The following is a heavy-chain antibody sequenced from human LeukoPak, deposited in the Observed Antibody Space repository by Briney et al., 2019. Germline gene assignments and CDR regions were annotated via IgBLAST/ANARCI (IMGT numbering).Heavy chain of an antibody. CDR1: GDSVSTNSAT. CDR2: TYYRSKWYN. Sequence: PSQTLSLTCAISGDSVSTNSATWNWTRQSPSRGLEWLGRTYYRSKWYNDYAVSVKSRITINPDTSKNQFSLQLNPVTAADTAVYYCARELGYCSGGSCLYYFDYWGQGTLVTVSS. CDR3: ARELGYCSGGSCLYYFDY. V-gene: IGHV6-1*01. D-gene: IGHD2-15*01. J-gene: IGHJ4*02.